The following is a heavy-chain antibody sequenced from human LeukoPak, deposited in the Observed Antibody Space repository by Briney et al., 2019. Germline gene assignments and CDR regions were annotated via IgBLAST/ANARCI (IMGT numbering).Heavy chain of an antibody. CDR2: IWYDGSNK. CDR3: ARSYSSGWSEWSYFDY. Sequence: PGGSLRLSCAASGFTFSSYGMHWVRQAPGKGLEWVAVIWYDGSNKYYADSVKGRFTISRDNSKNTLYLQMNSLRAEDTAVYYCARSYSSGWSEWSYFDYWGQGTLVTVSS. V-gene: IGHV3-33*01. D-gene: IGHD6-19*01. CDR1: GFTFSSYG. J-gene: IGHJ4*02.